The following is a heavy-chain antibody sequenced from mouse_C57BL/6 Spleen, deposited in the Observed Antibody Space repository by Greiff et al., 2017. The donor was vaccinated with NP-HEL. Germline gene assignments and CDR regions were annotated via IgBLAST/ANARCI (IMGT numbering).Heavy chain of an antibody. J-gene: IGHJ4*01. CDR3: ATGRIYYDYLYAMDY. CDR1: VFNIKDYY. V-gene: IGHV14-2*01. Sequence: VQLQQSGAELVKPGASVKLSCTASVFNIKDYYMHWVKQRTEQGLEWIGRIDPEDGETKYAPKFQGKATLTADTSSNTAYLQLSSLTSEDTAVYYCATGRIYYDYLYAMDYWGQGTSVTVSS. D-gene: IGHD2-4*01. CDR2: IDPEDGET.